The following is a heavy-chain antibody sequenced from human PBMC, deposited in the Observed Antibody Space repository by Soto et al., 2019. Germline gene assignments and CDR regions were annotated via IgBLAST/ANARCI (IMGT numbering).Heavy chain of an antibody. J-gene: IGHJ4*02. Sequence: GGSLRLSCAASGFTFSSYAMSWVRQAPGKGLEWVSAISGSGGSTYYADSVKGRFTISRDNSKNTLYLQMNSLRAEDTAVYYCAKIPAPYYDYVWGGIDYWGQGTLVTVSS. CDR3: AKIPAPYYDYVWGGIDY. V-gene: IGHV3-23*01. D-gene: IGHD3-16*01. CDR1: GFTFSSYA. CDR2: ISGSGGST.